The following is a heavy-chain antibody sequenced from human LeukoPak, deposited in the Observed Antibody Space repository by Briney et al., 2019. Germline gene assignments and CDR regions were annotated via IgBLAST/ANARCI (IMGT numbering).Heavy chain of an antibody. V-gene: IGHV1-2*02. CDR2: INPNSGGT. CDR3: ARVGATTETEYFQH. D-gene: IGHD1-26*01. Sequence: GASVKVSCKASGYTFTGYYMHWVRQAPGQGLEWMGWINPNSGGTNYAQKFQGRVTMTRGTSISTAYMELSRLRSDDTAVYYCARVGATTETEYFQHWGQGTLVTVSS. CDR1: GYTFTGYY. J-gene: IGHJ1*01.